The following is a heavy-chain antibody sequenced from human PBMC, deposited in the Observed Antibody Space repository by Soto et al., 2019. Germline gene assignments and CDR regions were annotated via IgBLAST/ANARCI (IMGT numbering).Heavy chain of an antibody. CDR2: IYYSGST. J-gene: IGHJ6*02. CDR3: ARGHYYGSGSYYNESHYYYGMDV. Sequence: SGTLSLTCTVSGGSISSYYWSWIRQPPGKGLEWIGYIYYSGSTNYNPSLKSRVTISVDTSKNQFSLKLSSVTAADTAVYYCARGHYYGSGSYYNESHYYYGMDVWGQGTTVTVSS. V-gene: IGHV4-59*01. CDR1: GGSISSYY. D-gene: IGHD3-10*01.